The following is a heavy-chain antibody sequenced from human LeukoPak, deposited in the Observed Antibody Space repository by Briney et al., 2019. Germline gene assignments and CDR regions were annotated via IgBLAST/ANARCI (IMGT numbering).Heavy chain of an antibody. J-gene: IGHJ4*02. Sequence: SETLSLTCTVSGGSISSGTDSWVWIRQPPGKGLEWIGSIYYTGSTYYNPSLTSRVTISVDTSKNQFSLKLSSVTAADTAVYYCARHEGLPVSFDYWGQGTLVTVSS. CDR3: ARHEGLPVSFDY. CDR2: IYYTGST. V-gene: IGHV4-39*07. D-gene: IGHD2-2*01. CDR1: GGSISSGTDS.